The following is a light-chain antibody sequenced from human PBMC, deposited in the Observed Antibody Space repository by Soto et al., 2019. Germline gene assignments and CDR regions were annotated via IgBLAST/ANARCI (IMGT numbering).Light chain of an antibody. CDR2: AAS. J-gene: IGKJ5*01. V-gene: IGKV3-20*01. Sequence: EIGLTQSPCILSRSPGERASLSCGASQSISSSFLAWYQQKNGQAPRLLIYAASSRATGIPDRFSGSGYGTDFNLTISRLEPEDFAVFYCQQYGSSPSTFGQGTRLEIK. CDR3: QQYGSSPST. CDR1: QSISSSF.